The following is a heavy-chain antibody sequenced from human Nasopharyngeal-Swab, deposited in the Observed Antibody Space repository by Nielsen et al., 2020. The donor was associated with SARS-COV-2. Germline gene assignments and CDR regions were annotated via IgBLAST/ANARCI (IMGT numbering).Heavy chain of an antibody. D-gene: IGHD1-26*01. CDR1: GFTFNSYS. V-gene: IGHV3-21*01. Sequence: GESLKMSCAGSGFTFNSYSMIWVRQVPGEGLEWVSSISGSGSYVYYADSVKGRFTISKDSAKNSLYLQMNSLRAEDTAVYLCARIAGRGSIYYYYMDVWGTGTTVTVSS. CDR3: ARIAGRGSIYYYYMDV. J-gene: IGHJ6*03. CDR2: ISGSGSYV.